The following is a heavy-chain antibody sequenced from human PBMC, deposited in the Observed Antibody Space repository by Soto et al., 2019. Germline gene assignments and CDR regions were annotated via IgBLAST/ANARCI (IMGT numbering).Heavy chain of an antibody. CDR2: INPNSSCT. CDR3: ALEWGERSFKYYGMEV. Sequence: ASVKVSCKASGYTFTGYYMHWVRQAPGQGLESMGWINPNSSCTKYSQKFQGMVTMTRDTSISTAYMELSRLRSDDTAVYYCALEWGERSFKYYGMEVWQRGTTVTV. V-gene: IGHV1-2*02. J-gene: IGHJ6*01. D-gene: IGHD1-26*01. CDR1: GYTFTGYY.